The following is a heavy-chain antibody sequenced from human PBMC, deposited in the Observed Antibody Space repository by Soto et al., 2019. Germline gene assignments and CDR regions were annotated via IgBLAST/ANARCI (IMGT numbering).Heavy chain of an antibody. Sequence: QITLKESGPTLVKPTQTLTLTCTFSGFSLRNSGVGVGWIRQPPGKALEWLALIYWDDDKRYSPSLKSWLTIPKDPSKNQVVLTMPNMHPVDTATHYCAHLTTRGFYFDYWGQGTLGTVSS. CDR1: GFSLRNSGVG. V-gene: IGHV2-5*02. D-gene: IGHD4-17*01. J-gene: IGHJ4*02. CDR2: IYWDDDK. CDR3: AHLTTRGFYFDY.